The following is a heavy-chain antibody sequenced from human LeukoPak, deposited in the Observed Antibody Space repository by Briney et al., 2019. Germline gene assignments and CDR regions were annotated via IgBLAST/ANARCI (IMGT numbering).Heavy chain of an antibody. D-gene: IGHD1-26*01. CDR3: ARETRLHSGSYSNDAFDI. CDR1: GGSISSHY. J-gene: IGHJ3*02. Sequence: SETLSLTCTVSGGSISSHYWSWIRQPPGKGLEWIGYISYCGSTDYNPSLKSRVTISLDTSKNQFSLRLSSVTAADTAVYYCARETRLHSGSYSNDAFDIWGQGTMVTVSS. CDR2: ISYCGST. V-gene: IGHV4-59*11.